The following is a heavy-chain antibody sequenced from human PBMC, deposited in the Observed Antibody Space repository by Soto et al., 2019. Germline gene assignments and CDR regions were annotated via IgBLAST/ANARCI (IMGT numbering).Heavy chain of an antibody. CDR2: ISGSGDST. Sequence: EVQLLESGGGLVQPGGSLRLSCAASGFTFSSYAMSWVRQAPGKGLEWVSVISGSGDSTYYADTVRGRFTISRDNSKNSQYLQMISLRAEDTDVYYCAKDRDGAAAGPTNFYGMDVWGQGTTVTISS. D-gene: IGHD6-13*01. V-gene: IGHV3-23*01. CDR3: AKDRDGAAAGPTNFYGMDV. CDR1: GFTFSSYA. J-gene: IGHJ6*02.